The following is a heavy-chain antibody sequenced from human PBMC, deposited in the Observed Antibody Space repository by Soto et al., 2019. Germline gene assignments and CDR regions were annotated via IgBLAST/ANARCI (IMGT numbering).Heavy chain of an antibody. D-gene: IGHD3-22*01. CDR1: GFTFSSYA. CDR3: AKEVFVYDSSGYSAPSDY. J-gene: IGHJ4*02. Sequence: GGSLRLSCAASGFTFSSYAMSWVRQAPGKGLEWVSAISGSGGSTYYADSVKGRFTISRDNSKNTLYLQMNSLRAEDTAVYYCAKEVFVYDSSGYSAPSDYWGQGTLVTVSS. CDR2: ISGSGGST. V-gene: IGHV3-23*01.